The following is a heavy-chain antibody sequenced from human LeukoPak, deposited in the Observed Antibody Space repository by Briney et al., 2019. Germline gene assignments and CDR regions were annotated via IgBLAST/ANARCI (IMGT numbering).Heavy chain of an antibody. CDR3: ARVLGYCSGGSCYPGIDFDY. D-gene: IGHD2-15*01. CDR2: IYYSGST. CDR1: GGSISSGDYY. J-gene: IGHJ4*02. V-gene: IGHV4-30-4*01. Sequence: SETLSLTCTVSGGSISSGDYYWSWIRQPPGKGLEWIGYIYYSGSTYYNPSLKSRVTISVDTSKNQFSLKLSSVTAADTAVYYCARVLGYCSGGSCYPGIDFDYWGQGTLVTVSS.